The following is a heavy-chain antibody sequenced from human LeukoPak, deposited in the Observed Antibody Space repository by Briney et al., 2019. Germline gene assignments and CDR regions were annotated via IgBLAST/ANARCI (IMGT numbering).Heavy chain of an antibody. CDR2: INHSGSP. Sequence: SETLSLTCAVYGGSFSGYYWSWIRQPPGKGLEWIGEINHSGSPNYNPSLKSRVTISIDTSKNQFSLKLSSVTAADTAVYFCARSHFYGSGVDSWGQGTLVTVSS. D-gene: IGHD3-10*01. CDR3: ARSHFYGSGVDS. J-gene: IGHJ5*01. CDR1: GGSFSGYY. V-gene: IGHV4-34*01.